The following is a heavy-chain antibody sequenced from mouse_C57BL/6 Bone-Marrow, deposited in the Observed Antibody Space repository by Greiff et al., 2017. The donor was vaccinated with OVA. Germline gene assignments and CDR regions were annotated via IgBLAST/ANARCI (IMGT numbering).Heavy chain of an antibody. CDR2: ISSGSSTI. CDR3: ARGGYGSSSYYYAMDY. V-gene: IGHV5-17*01. D-gene: IGHD1-1*01. CDR1: GFTFSDYG. Sequence: DVKLVESGGGLVKPGGSLKLSCAASGFTFSDYGMHWVRQAPEKGLEWVAYISSGSSTIYYADTVKGRFTISRDNAKNTLFLQMTSLRSEDTAMYYCARGGYGSSSYYYAMDYWGQGTSVTVSS. J-gene: IGHJ4*01.